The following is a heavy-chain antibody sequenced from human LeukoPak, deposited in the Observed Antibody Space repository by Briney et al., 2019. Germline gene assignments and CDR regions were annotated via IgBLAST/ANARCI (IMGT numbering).Heavy chain of an antibody. V-gene: IGHV3-20*04. Sequence: GGSLRLSCAASGFTFDDYGMSWVRQAPGKGLEWVSGINWNGGSTGYADPVKGRFTISRDNAKNSLYLQMNSLRAEDTALYYCARATVTTGWNYYYYMDVWGKGTTVTVSS. CDR2: INWNGGST. CDR1: GFTFDDYG. J-gene: IGHJ6*03. CDR3: ARATVTTGWNYYYYMDV. D-gene: IGHD4-17*01.